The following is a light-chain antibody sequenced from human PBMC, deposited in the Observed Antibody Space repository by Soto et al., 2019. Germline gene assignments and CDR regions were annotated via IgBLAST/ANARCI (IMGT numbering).Light chain of an antibody. CDR3: TSYTTDSTYVV. V-gene: IGLV2-14*01. J-gene: IGLJ2*01. CDR2: EVS. Sequence: QSALTQPASVSGSPGQSITISCTGTSSDVGGYNYVSWYQHHPGKVPKLIIYEVSNRPSGVSHRFSGSKSGNTASLTISGLQAEDEAGYYCTSYTTDSTYVVFGGGTKLTVL. CDR1: SSDVGGYNY.